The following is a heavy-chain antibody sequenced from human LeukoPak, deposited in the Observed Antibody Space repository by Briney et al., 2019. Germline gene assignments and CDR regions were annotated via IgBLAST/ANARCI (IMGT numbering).Heavy chain of an antibody. D-gene: IGHD4-23*01. CDR2: IYYSGGT. V-gene: IGHV4-59*01. CDR3: ARDYKSVVTPLSGYYYYYMDV. CDR1: GGSISSFY. Sequence: SGTLSLTCPGSGGSISSFYWSLIREPPGKGPEVVWDIYYSGGTNYNPSLKSRVTISVDTSKNQFSLKLSSVTAADTAVYYCARDYKSVVTPLSGYYYYYMDVWGKGTTVTVSS. J-gene: IGHJ6*03.